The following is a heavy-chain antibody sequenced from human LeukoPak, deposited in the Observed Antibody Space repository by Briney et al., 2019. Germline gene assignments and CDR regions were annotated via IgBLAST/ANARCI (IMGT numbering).Heavy chain of an antibody. V-gene: IGHV4-39*07. D-gene: IGHD1-26*01. CDR1: GGSISSNSYY. CDR2: IYYSGRN. Sequence: SETLSLTCTVSGGSISSNSYYWGWIRQPPGKGLEWIGSIYYSGRNYCNPSLKSRVTMSVDTSKNQFSLKLSSVTAADTAVYYCARGSSNSAPYWGQGTLVTVSS. J-gene: IGHJ4*02. CDR3: ARGSSNSAPY.